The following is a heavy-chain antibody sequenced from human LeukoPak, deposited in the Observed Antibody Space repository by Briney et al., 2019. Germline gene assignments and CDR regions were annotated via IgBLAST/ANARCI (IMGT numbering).Heavy chain of an antibody. CDR2: IYSGGST. CDR1: GFTVSSNY. V-gene: IGHV3-66*04. Sequence: GGSLRLSCAASGFTVSSNYMSWVRQAPGKGLEWVSVIYSGGSTYYADSMKGRFTISRDNSKNTLYLPMNRLRAEDTAAYYCARQKPDYYDSSGYYYVSAFDIWGQGTMVTVSS. D-gene: IGHD3-22*01. J-gene: IGHJ3*02. CDR3: ARQKPDYYDSSGYYYVSAFDI.